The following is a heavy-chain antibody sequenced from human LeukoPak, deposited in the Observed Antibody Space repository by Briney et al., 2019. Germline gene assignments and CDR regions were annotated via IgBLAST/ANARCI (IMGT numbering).Heavy chain of an antibody. J-gene: IGHJ3*02. CDR2: IYPGDSDT. CDR1: GYSFSSYW. V-gene: IGHV5-51*01. Sequence: GESLKISFKGSGYSFSSYWIGWVRPMPGKGLGWMGIIYPGDSDTRYSPSFQGQVTISADRSISTAYLQWSSLKASDTAMYYCAKPRSSGWYGDAFDIWGQGTMVTVSS. D-gene: IGHD6-19*01. CDR3: AKPRSSGWYGDAFDI.